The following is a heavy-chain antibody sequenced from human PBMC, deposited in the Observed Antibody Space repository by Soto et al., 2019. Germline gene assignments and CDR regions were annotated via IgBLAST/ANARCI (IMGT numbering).Heavy chain of an antibody. CDR3: ARSVTIFGVALYGMDV. V-gene: IGHV4-4*07. J-gene: IGHJ6*02. CDR2: MYSSGSN. Sequence: LSLTCTISGDSINSFFWNWIRQPAGKGMEWIGRMYSSGSNNYNPSLKSRVTMSIDTSKNLFSLRLNSVTAADTAVYYCARSVTIFGVALYGMDVWGQGTTVTVSS. D-gene: IGHD3-3*01. CDR1: GDSINSFF.